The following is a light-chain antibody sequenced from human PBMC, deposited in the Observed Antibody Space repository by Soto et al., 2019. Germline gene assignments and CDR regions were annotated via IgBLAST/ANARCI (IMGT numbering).Light chain of an antibody. CDR3: VIWPTRAVM. Sequence: QSVLTQPPSSSASPGESVRLTCTLPSDINVGNYHIYWYQQKPGSRPRYLLYYHLDSNKGQDSGVPSRFSGSKDASTNTAILLISGLQSEDEGDYSCVIWPTRAVMFGGGTKPTV. V-gene: IGLV5-37*01. CDR1: SDINVGNYH. J-gene: IGLJ3*02. CDR2: YHLDSNK.